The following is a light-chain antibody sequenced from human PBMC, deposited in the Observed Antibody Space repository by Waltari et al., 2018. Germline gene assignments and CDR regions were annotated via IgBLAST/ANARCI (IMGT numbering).Light chain of an antibody. J-gene: IGLJ3*02. CDR3: ASYTTSYTLV. Sequence: QSALTQPASVSGSPGQSLTISCAGTTSDIGTYNFVAWYQQLPGKVPKLIFYDVNKRPSGVSNRYAGSKSGNTAYLTISGLLAEDDADYYCASYTTSYTLVFGGGTRLAVL. V-gene: IGLV2-14*03. CDR1: TSDIGTYNF. CDR2: DVN.